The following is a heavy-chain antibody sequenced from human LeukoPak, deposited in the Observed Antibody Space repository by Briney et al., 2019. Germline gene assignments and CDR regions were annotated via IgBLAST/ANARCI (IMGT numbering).Heavy chain of an antibody. CDR2: VNSDGNST. J-gene: IGHJ6*02. CDR1: GFTFTSYW. V-gene: IGHV3-74*01. CDR3: ARGRYYGMDV. Sequence: PGGSLRLSCAASGFTFTSYWMHWVRQAPGKRLVWVSRVNSDGNSTTYADSVKGRFTISRDNAKNTLYLQMNSLRAEDTAVYYCARGRYYGMDVWGQGTTVTVSS.